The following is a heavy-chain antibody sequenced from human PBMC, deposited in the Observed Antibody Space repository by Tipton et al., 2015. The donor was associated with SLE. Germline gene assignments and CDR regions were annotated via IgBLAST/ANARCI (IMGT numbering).Heavy chain of an antibody. CDR3: ARGDVEYTNGVCYTGGY. CDR1: GYIFTNYD. V-gene: IGHV1-8*02. Sequence: QVQLVQSGAEVKKPGASVKVSCKTSGYIFTNYDIAWVRQAPGQGLEWMGWMNPNSGNTGYAQQFQGRVIMTRNTSISTAYMELSSLRSDDTAVYYCARGDVEYTNGVCYTGGYWGQGTLVTVSS. CDR2: MNPNSGNT. J-gene: IGHJ4*02. D-gene: IGHD2-8*01.